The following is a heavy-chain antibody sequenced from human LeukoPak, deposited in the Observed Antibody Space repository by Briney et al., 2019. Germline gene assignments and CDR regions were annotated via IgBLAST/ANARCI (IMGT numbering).Heavy chain of an antibody. V-gene: IGHV4-39*07. Sequence: SETLSLTCTVSGGSISSSSYYWGWIRQPPGKGLEWIGSIYYSGSTYYNPSLKSRVTISIDTSKNQFSLKLNSVTAADTAVYYCARDQSSGSGWCDAFDIWGQGTLVTVSS. J-gene: IGHJ3*02. CDR1: GGSISSSSYY. CDR2: IYYSGST. CDR3: ARDQSSGSGWCDAFDI. D-gene: IGHD6-19*01.